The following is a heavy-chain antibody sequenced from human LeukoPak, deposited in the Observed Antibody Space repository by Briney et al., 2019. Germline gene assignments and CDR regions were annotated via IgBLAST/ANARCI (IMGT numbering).Heavy chain of an antibody. Sequence: GGSLRLSCAASGFTFSSYAMHWVRQAPGKGLEWVAVISYDGSNKYYADSVKGRFTIPRDNSKNTLYLQMNSLRAEDTAVYYCARDFIVGATNWLEGGFGYWGQGTLVTVSS. CDR2: ISYDGSNK. CDR1: GFTFSSYA. J-gene: IGHJ4*02. CDR3: ARDFIVGATNWLEGGFGY. D-gene: IGHD1-26*01. V-gene: IGHV3-30-3*01.